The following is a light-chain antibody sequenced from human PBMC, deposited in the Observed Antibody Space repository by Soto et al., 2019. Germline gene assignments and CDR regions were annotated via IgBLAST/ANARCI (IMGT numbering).Light chain of an antibody. V-gene: IGLV2-14*01. Sequence: SALTQPASVSGFPGQPITISCTGTKNDVGLYDYVSWYQQHPGEAPKLMIYGVTNRPSGVSNRFSGSKSGNTASLTISGLQAEDEADYFCSSYTTTTLEVFGTGTKVTVL. CDR1: KNDVGLYDY. CDR3: SSYTTTTLEV. CDR2: GVT. J-gene: IGLJ1*01.